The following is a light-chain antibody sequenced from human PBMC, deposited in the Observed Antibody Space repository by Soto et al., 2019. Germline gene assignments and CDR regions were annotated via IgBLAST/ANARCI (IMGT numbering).Light chain of an antibody. V-gene: IGLV2-23*01. CDR2: GDN. J-gene: IGLJ3*02. Sequence: QSALTQPASVSGSPGQSITISCTGTSRDIGSYNLVSWYQQHPGKAPKFLLYGDNKRPSGVSDRFSASKADNTASLTISGLQAEDEADYYCCSYADRSTLVFGGGTKVTVL. CDR1: SRDIGSYNL. CDR3: CSYADRSTLV.